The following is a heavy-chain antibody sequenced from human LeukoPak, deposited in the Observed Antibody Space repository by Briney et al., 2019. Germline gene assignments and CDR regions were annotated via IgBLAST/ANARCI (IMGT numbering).Heavy chain of an antibody. CDR2: ISAYNGNT. CDR3: ARVFCLANSCHHIDY. V-gene: IGHV1-18*01. CDR1: GYTFTSYG. J-gene: IGHJ4*02. D-gene: IGHD2-2*01. Sequence: ASVKVSCKASGYTFTSYGFTWVRQAPGQGLEWMGWISAYNGNTNYAQKLQGRVTMTTDTSTSTAYMELRSLRSDDTAVYYCARVFCLANSCHHIDYWGQGTLVTVSS.